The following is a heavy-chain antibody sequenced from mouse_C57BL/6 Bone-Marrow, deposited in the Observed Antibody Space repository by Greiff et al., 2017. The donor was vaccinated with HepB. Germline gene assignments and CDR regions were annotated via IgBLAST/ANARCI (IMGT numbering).Heavy chain of an antibody. Sequence: VQLQQSGPELVKPGASVKISCKASGYTFTDYYINWVKQRPGQGLEWIGWIFPGSGSTYYNEKFKGKATLTVDKSSSTAYMLLSSLTSEDSAVYFCARRWYYGKGYFDVWGTGTTVTVSS. CDR1: GYTFTDYY. CDR3: ARRWYYGKGYFDV. D-gene: IGHD1-1*01. J-gene: IGHJ1*03. V-gene: IGHV1-75*01. CDR2: IFPGSGST.